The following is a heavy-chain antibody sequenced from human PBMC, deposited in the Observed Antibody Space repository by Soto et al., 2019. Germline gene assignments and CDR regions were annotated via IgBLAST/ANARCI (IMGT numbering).Heavy chain of an antibody. CDR1: GFTFSGSA. CDR2: IRSKANSYAT. J-gene: IGHJ6*02. Sequence: VGSLRLSCAASGFTFSGSAMHWVRQASGKGLEWVGRIRSKANSYATAYAASVKGRFTISRDDSKNTAYLQMNSLKTEDTAVYYCTRQCRGIGCYYGMDVWGQGTTVTVSS. D-gene: IGHD1-26*01. CDR3: TRQCRGIGCYYGMDV. V-gene: IGHV3-73*01.